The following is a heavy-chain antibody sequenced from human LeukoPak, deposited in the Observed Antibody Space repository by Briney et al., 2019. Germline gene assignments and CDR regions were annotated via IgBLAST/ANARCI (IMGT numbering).Heavy chain of an antibody. J-gene: IGHJ4*02. V-gene: IGHV6-1*01. Sequence: SQTLSLTCAISGDSVSSNSAAWNWLRQSPSRGLEWLGRTYYRSKWYNDYAISVKGRIIINPDTSKNQFSLQLNSVTPEDTAVYYCARGPSPFDYWGQGTLVTVSS. CDR1: GDSVSSNSAA. CDR2: TYYRSKWYN. CDR3: ARGPSPFDY.